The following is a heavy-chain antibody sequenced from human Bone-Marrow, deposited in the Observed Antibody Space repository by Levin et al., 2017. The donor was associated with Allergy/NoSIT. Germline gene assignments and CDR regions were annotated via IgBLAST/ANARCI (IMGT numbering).Heavy chain of an antibody. V-gene: IGHV1-69*01. J-gene: IGHJ4*02. Sequence: KISCKASGDTFSRYTISWVRQAPGQGLEWMGGIIPLFDTRNYAQKFQDRVTFIADESTSTAYMELSRLTYEDTAVYYCASPGDTSAWYFDDWGQGTLVTVSS. D-gene: IGHD6-19*01. CDR2: IIPLFDTR. CDR1: GDTFSRYT. CDR3: ASPGDTSAWYFDD.